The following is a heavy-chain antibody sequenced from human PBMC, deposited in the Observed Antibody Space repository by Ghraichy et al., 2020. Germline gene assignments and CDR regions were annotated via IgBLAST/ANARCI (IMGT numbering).Heavy chain of an antibody. CDR3: ARDQIAVAAYLPAVGYYGMDV. CDR2: ISSSSSYI. CDR1: GFTFSSYS. D-gene: IGHD6-19*01. Sequence: GESLNISCAASGFTFSSYSMNWVRQAPGKGLEWVSSISSSSSYIYYADSVKGRFTISRDNAKNSLYLQMNSLRAEDTAVYYCARDQIAVAAYLPAVGYYGMDVWGQGTTVTVSS. V-gene: IGHV3-21*01. J-gene: IGHJ6*02.